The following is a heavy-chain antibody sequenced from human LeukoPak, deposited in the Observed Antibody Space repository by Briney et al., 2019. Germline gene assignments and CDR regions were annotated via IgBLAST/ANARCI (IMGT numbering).Heavy chain of an antibody. D-gene: IGHD2-21*01. CDR2: ISSSSSTI. CDR3: ARARPYCGGDRPFDY. CDR1: GFTFSSYS. V-gene: IGHV3-48*01. J-gene: IGHJ4*02. Sequence: QPGGSLRLSCAASGFTFSSYSMNWVRQAPGKGLEWVSYISSSSSTIYYADSVKGRFTISRDNAKNSLYLQMNSLRAEDAAVYYCARARPYCGGDRPFDYWGQGTLVTVSS.